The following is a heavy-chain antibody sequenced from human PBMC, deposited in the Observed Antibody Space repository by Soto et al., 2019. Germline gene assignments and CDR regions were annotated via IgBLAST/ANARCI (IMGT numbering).Heavy chain of an antibody. CDR3: ARVKNRGYRYAYYYGMDV. Sequence: GASVKVSCKASGYTFTSYGISWVRQAPGQGLEWMGWISAYNGNTNYAQKLQGRVTMTTDTSTSTAYMELRSLRSDDTAVYYCARVKNRGYRYAYYYGMDVWGQGTTVTVSS. CDR2: ISAYNGNT. J-gene: IGHJ6*02. CDR1: GYTFTSYG. D-gene: IGHD3-10*01. V-gene: IGHV1-18*01.